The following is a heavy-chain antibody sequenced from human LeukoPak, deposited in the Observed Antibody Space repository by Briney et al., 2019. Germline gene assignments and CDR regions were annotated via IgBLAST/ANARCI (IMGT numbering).Heavy chain of an antibody. CDR1: GGSFSGYY. D-gene: IGHD3-16*02. J-gene: IGHJ5*02. CDR2: INHSGTT. CDR3: ARGGYDYVWGSYRLNWFDP. V-gene: IGHV4-34*01. Sequence: SETLSLTCAVYGGSFSGYYWSWIRQPPGKGLEWIGEINHSGTTNYNPSLKSRDTISVDTSKNQFSLKLSSVTAADTAVYYCARGGYDYVWGSYRLNWFDPWAREPWSPSPQ.